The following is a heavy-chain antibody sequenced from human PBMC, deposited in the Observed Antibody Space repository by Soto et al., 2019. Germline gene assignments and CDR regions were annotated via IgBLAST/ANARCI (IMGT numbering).Heavy chain of an antibody. CDR1: GFTFDDYA. CDR3: AKDKWELLGGGLDY. Sequence: PGGSLRLSCAASGFTFDDYAMHWVRQAPGKGLEWVSGISWNSGSIGYADSVKGRFTISRDNAKNSLYLQMNSLRAEDTALYYCAKDKWELLGGGLDYWGQGTLVTVSS. D-gene: IGHD1-26*01. V-gene: IGHV3-9*01. CDR2: ISWNSGSI. J-gene: IGHJ4*02.